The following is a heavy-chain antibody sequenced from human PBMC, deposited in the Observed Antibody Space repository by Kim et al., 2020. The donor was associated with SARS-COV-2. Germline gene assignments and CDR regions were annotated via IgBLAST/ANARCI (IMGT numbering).Heavy chain of an antibody. J-gene: IGHJ3*02. Sequence: GGSLRLSCAASGFTFSNAWMSWVRQAPGKGLEWVGRIKSKTDGGTTDYAAPVKGRFTISRDDSKNTLYLQMNSLKTEDTAVYYCTTDSPPHSSGAVGVAFDIWGQGTMVTVSS. CDR2: IKSKTDGGTT. D-gene: IGHD6-19*01. CDR3: TTDSPPHSSGAVGVAFDI. V-gene: IGHV3-15*01. CDR1: GFTFSNAW.